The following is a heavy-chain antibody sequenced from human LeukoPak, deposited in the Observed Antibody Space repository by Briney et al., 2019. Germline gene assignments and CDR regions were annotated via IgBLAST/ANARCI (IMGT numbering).Heavy chain of an antibody. V-gene: IGHV4-61*01. CDR1: GGSISSGSYY. D-gene: IGHD3-10*01. CDR2: VNHFESI. J-gene: IGHJ4*02. Sequence: PSETLSLTCTVSGGSISSGSYYWSWIRQPPGKGLEWIGEVNHFESISYNPSLKGRATISADTSKNQLSLKLSSVSAADTAVYYCARGNRQLAHYGSGSRLPYDSWGQGTLVTVSS. CDR3: ARGNRQLAHYGSGSRLPYDS.